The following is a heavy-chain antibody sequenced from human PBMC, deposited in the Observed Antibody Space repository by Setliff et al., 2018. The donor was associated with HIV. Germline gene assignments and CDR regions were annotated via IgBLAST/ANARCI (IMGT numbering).Heavy chain of an antibody. Sequence: TSETLSLTCSLSDGSISSFYWTWIRQPPGKGLEWIGYIHISGSTTYNPSLKSRVSISVDTSENQFSLTLTSVTAADSAVYFCARSTLPLPYYYIDVWGRGTTVTVSS. CDR1: DGSISSFY. D-gene: IGHD2-15*01. J-gene: IGHJ6*03. CDR2: IHISGST. V-gene: IGHV4-4*09. CDR3: ARSTLPLPYYYIDV.